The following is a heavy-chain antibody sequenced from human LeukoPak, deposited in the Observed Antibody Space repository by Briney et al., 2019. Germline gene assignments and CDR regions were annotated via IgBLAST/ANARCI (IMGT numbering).Heavy chain of an antibody. J-gene: IGHJ4*02. CDR3: ARGTVGGYCSSTSCSHFDY. V-gene: IGHV4-39*07. Sequence: PSETLSLTCTVSGGSISSSSYYWGWIRQPPGKGLEWIGSIYYSGSTYYNPSLKSRVTISVDTSKNQFSLKLSSVTAADTAVYYCARGTVGGYCSSTSCSHFDYWGQGTLVTVSS. CDR2: IYYSGST. D-gene: IGHD2-2*01. CDR1: GGSISSSSYY.